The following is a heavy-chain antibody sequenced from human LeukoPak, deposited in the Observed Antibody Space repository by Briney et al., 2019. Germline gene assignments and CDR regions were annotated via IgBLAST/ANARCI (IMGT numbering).Heavy chain of an antibody. D-gene: IGHD4-11*01. J-gene: IGHJ5*02. CDR3: ARGTSWFDP. CDR1: GGSFSGYY. CDR2: INHSGST. V-gene: IGHV4-34*01. Sequence: NPSETLSLTCAVYGGSFSGYYWSWIRQPPGKGLEWIGEINHSGSTNYNPSLKSRVTISVGTSKNQFSLKLSSVTAADTAVYYCARGTSWFDPWGQGTLVTVSS.